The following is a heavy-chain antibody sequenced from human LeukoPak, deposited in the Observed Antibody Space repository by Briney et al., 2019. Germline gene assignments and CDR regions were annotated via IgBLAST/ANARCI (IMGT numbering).Heavy chain of an antibody. CDR1: GGSISSYY. J-gene: IGHJ4*02. CDR2: IYYSGST. V-gene: IGHV4-59*08. D-gene: IGHD2-2*01. CDR3: ARLSSRVGYFDY. Sequence: SETLSLTCTVSGGSISSYYWSWIRQPPGKGLEWIGYIYYSGSTNYNPSPKSRVTISVDTSKNQFSLKLSSVTAADTAVYYCARLSSRVGYFDYWGQGTLVTVSS.